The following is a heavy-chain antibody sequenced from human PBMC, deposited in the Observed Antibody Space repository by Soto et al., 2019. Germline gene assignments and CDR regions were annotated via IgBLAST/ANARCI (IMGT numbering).Heavy chain of an antibody. D-gene: IGHD5-12*01. J-gene: IGHJ4*02. Sequence: PSETLSLTCTVSGGSISSGDYYWSWIRQPPGKGLEWIGYIYYSGSTYYNPSLKSRVTISVDTSKNQFSLKLSSVTAADTAVYYCARDPIVATSAFDYWGQGTLVTVSS. CDR2: IYYSGST. V-gene: IGHV4-30-4*01. CDR1: GGSISSGDYY. CDR3: ARDPIVATSAFDY.